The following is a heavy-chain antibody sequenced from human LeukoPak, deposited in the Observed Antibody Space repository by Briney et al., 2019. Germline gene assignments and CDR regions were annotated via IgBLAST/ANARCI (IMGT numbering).Heavy chain of an antibody. Sequence: SETLSLTCTVSGGSISSGGYYWSWIRQHPGKGLKWIGYIYYSGSTYYNPSLKSRVTISVDTSKNQFSLKLSSVTAADTAVYYCARGGYTAMVTGFDYWGQGTLVTVSS. V-gene: IGHV4-31*03. CDR2: IYYSGST. J-gene: IGHJ4*02. CDR3: ARGGYTAMVTGFDY. CDR1: GGSISSGGYY. D-gene: IGHD5-18*01.